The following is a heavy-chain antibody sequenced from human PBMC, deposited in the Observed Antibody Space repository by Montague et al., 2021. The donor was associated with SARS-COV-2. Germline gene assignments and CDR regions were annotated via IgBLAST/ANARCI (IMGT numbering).Heavy chain of an antibody. CDR1: GFSLDSRGVG. V-gene: IGHV2-5*01. J-gene: IGHJ4*02. Sequence: PALVKPTQTLTLTCTFSGFSLDSRGVGVGWIRQPPGKALECLALIYWNDEKRYSPSLKTRLTVTKDTSKNQVALTMTNMDPVDTATYFCAHKNSGWPIEFANWGQGALVTVSS. D-gene: IGHD6-19*01. CDR2: IYWNDEK. CDR3: AHKNSGWPIEFAN.